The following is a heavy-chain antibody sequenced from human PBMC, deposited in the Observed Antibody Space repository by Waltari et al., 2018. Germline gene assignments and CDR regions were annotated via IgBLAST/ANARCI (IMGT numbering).Heavy chain of an antibody. V-gene: IGHV3-23*04. CDR3: AKDEDNWNDQGLGYLDY. D-gene: IGHD1-20*01. Sequence: EVQLVESGGGLVQPGGSLRLSCAASGFTFSSYAMSWVRQAPGKGLEWVSAISGSGGSTYYADSVKGRFTISRDNSKNTLYLQMNSLRAEDTAVYYCAKDEDNWNDQGLGYLDYWGQGTLVTVSS. CDR2: ISGSGGST. J-gene: IGHJ4*02. CDR1: GFTFSSYA.